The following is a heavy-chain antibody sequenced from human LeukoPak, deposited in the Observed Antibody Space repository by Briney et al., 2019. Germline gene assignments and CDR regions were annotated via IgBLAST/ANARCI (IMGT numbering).Heavy chain of an antibody. CDR2: IKSKTDGGTT. D-gene: IGHD3-22*01. Sequence: GGSLRLSCAASGFTFSNAWMSWVRQAPGKGLEWVGRIKSKTDGGTTDYAAPVKGRFTISRDDSKNTLYLQMNSLKTEDTAVYYCTIDYYDSSGYYLYYFDYWGQGTLVTVSS. CDR1: GFTFSNAW. J-gene: IGHJ4*02. CDR3: TIDYYDSSGYYLYYFDY. V-gene: IGHV3-15*01.